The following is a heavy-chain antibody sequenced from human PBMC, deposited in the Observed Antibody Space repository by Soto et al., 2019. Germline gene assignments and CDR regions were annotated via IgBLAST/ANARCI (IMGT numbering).Heavy chain of an antibody. V-gene: IGHV3-7*01. D-gene: IGHD3-16*01. CDR2: IKQDGSEK. J-gene: IGHJ6*02. CDR1: GFTFSDSW. CDR3: ASLGRHG. Sequence: PGGSLRLSCAASGFTFSDSWMDWVRQAPGKGPEWVANIKQDGSEKNYVDSVKGRFTISRDNAKNSLYLQMSSLRAEDTAVYYCASLGRHGWGQGTTVTVSS.